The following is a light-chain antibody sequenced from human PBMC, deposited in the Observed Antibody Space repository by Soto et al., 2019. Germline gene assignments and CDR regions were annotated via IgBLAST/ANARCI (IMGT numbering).Light chain of an antibody. V-gene: IGKV3-20*01. CDR2: GAS. CDR1: QSVSSSY. Sequence: EIVLTQSPGTLSLSPGERATLSCRASQSVSSSYLAWYQQKPGQAPRLLIYGASSRATGIPDRFSGSGSGTDFTLTISRLEPEDFAVYYCQQYGSSLWTFGQGPKADIK. CDR3: QQYGSSLWT. J-gene: IGKJ1*01.